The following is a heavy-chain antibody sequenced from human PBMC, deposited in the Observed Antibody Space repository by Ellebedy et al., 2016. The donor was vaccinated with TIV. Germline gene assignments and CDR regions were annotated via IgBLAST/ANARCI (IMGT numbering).Heavy chain of an antibody. Sequence: LRLXXTVSGGSISTGGYHWSWIRHHPGKGLEWIGYIYYSGSTDYNPSLKSRLTISVDTSNNQFSLKLSSVTAADTAVYYCAGSGNFHYYFDVWGQGTLVTVSS. CDR1: GGSISTGGYH. CDR2: IYYSGST. CDR3: AGSGNFHYYFDV. V-gene: IGHV4-31*03. D-gene: IGHD1-26*01. J-gene: IGHJ4*02.